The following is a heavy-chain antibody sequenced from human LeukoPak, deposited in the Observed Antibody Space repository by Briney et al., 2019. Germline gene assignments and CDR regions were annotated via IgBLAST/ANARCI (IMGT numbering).Heavy chain of an antibody. CDR3: AKDEYYYDSSGYYYGPLGAFDI. CDR2: ISYDGSNK. D-gene: IGHD3-22*01. V-gene: IGHV3-30-3*01. CDR1: GFTFSSYA. J-gene: IGHJ3*02. Sequence: GRSLRLSCAASGFTFSSYAMHWVRQAPGKGLEWVAVISYDGSNKYYADSVKDRFTISRDNSKNTLYLQMNSLRAEDTAVYYCAKDEYYYDSSGYYYGPLGAFDIWGQGTMVTVSS.